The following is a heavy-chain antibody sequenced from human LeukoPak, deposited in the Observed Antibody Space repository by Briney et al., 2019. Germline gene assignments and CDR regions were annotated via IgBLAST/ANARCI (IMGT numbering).Heavy chain of an antibody. CDR3: ARDAAFGSGSYYIFDY. V-gene: IGHV1-18*01. J-gene: IGHJ4*02. CDR1: GYTFTTYG. CDR2: ISAYNGNT. Sequence: GASVKVSCKASGYTFTTYGVSWVRQAPGQGLEWMGWISAYNGNTNYAQKLQGRVTMTTDTSTSTAYMELRSLRSDDTAVYYCARDAAFGSGSYYIFDYWGQGTLVTVSS. D-gene: IGHD3-10*01.